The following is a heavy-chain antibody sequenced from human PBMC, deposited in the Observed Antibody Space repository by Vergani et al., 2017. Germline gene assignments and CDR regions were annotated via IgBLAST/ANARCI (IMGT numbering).Heavy chain of an antibody. CDR2: IYNSGNG. CDR1: GDSIISRSYY. V-gene: IGHV4-39*01. Sequence: QMQLQESGPGLVKASETLSLPCTVSGDSIISRSYYWGWIRQPPGKGLEWIGSIYNSGNGDSSSSLKSRVTISAETSKNQFSLRLTSVTAADTAVYYCASGKYYSDSTSHFRGRYFDVWGRGTLVTVPS. D-gene: IGHD3-16*01. J-gene: IGHJ2*01. CDR3: ASGKYYSDSTSHFRGRYFDV.